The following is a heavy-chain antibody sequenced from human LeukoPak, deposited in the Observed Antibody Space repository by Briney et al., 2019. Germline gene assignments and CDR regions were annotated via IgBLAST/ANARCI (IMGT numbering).Heavy chain of an antibody. CDR1: GFTFSSYG. J-gene: IGHJ4*02. CDR3: AKGYSYGHMPEDY. V-gene: IGHV3-33*06. CDR2: IWYDGSNK. D-gene: IGHD5-18*01. Sequence: PGGSLRLSCAASGFTFSSYGMHWVRQAPGKGLEWVAVIWYDGSNKYYADSVKGRFTISRDNSKNTLYLQMNSLRAEDTAVHYCAKGYSYGHMPEDYWGQGTLVTVSS.